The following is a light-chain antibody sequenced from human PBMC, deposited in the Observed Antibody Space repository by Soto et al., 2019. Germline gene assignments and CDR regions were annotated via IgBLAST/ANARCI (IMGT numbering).Light chain of an antibody. CDR3: QQLTCLPHR. V-gene: IGKV1-9*01. CDR2: TAS. Sequence: ITLTLSPSSLSAYKGNRVTITCRASQGIRIYFAWYQQKPGKAPKLLIYTASTLQSGVPSRFSGSGFGTDFTLTISCLQPEDSATYYCQQLTCLPHRFGHGTLVEI. CDR1: QGIRIY. J-gene: IGKJ5*01.